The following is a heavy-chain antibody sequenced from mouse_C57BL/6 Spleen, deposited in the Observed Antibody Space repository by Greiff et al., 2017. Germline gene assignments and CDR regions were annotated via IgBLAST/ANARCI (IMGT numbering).Heavy chain of an antibody. Sequence: EVQRVESGGDLVKPGGSLKLSCAASGFTFSSYGMSWVRQTPDKRLEWVATISSGGSYTYYPDSVQGRFTISRDNAKNTLYLQMSSLKSEDTAMYYCARHGSSTVVALEYWGQGTTLTVSS. CDR2: ISSGGSYT. V-gene: IGHV5-6*01. CDR1: GFTFSSYG. D-gene: IGHD1-1*01. CDR3: ARHGSSTVVALEY. J-gene: IGHJ2*01.